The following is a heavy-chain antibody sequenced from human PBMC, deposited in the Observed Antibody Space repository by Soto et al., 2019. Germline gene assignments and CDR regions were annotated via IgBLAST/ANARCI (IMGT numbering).Heavy chain of an antibody. CDR3: ARGGKGMGFDY. D-gene: IGHD1-26*01. CDR1: GGSFSGYY. V-gene: IGHV4-34*01. J-gene: IGHJ4*02. CDR2: INHSGSP. Sequence: QVQLQQWGAGLLKPSETLSLTCAMYGGSFSGYYWSWIRQPPGKGLEWIGEINHSGSPNYNPSLKSRVSISVDTSKIPLSLKLSSVTAADTAVYYCARGGKGMGFDYWGQGTLVTVSS.